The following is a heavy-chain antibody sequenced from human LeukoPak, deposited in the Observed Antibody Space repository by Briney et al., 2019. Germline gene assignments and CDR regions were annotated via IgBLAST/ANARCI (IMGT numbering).Heavy chain of an antibody. CDR2: INHSGST. J-gene: IGHJ4*02. V-gene: IGHV4-34*01. Sequence: SETLSLTCAVYGGSFSGYYWSWSRQPSGKGLEWIGEINHSGSTNYNPSLKSRVTISVDTSKNQFSLKLSSVTAADTAVYYCARGDSNYDYWGQGTLVTVSS. CDR3: ARGDSNYDY. D-gene: IGHD3-22*01. CDR1: GGSFSGYY.